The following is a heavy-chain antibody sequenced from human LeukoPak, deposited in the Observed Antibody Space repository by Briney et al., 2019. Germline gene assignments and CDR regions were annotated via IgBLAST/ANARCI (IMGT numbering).Heavy chain of an antibody. D-gene: IGHD3-22*01. CDR2: ISNSGGST. V-gene: IGHV3-23*01. CDR1: GFTFSSYG. Sequence: GGSLRLSCAASGFTFSSYGMSWVRQAPGKGLEWVSSISNSGGSTYHADSVKGRFTISRDNSKNTLYLQMNSLRAEDTAVYYCARAKTYYYDSSGYYYFDYWGQGTLVTVSS. CDR3: ARAKTYYYDSSGYYYFDY. J-gene: IGHJ4*02.